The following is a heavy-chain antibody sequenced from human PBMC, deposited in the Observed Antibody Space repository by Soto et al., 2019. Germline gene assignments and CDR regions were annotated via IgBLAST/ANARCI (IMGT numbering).Heavy chain of an antibody. CDR2: INAGNGNT. D-gene: IGHD1-26*01. J-gene: IGHJ4*02. Sequence: ASVKVSCKASEYTFTNYALHWVRQAPGQRLEWMGWINAGNGNTKYSQKFQGRVTITRDTSASTAYMELSSLRSEDTAVYYCARMYSGSYSTPFDYWGQGTLVTVSS. CDR3: ARMYSGSYSTPFDY. V-gene: IGHV1-3*01. CDR1: EYTFTNYA.